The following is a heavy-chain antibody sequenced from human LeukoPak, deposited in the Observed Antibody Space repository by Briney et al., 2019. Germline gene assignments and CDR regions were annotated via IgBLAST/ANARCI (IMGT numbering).Heavy chain of an antibody. CDR1: GFTFTNYW. CDR3: ARRGSGIYYFYYFMDI. J-gene: IGHJ6*03. Sequence: PGGSLRLSCTASGFTFTNYWMYWVRQAPGKGLVWVSHINSDGTSTNYADSVKGRFTISRDNAKNTLYLQMNSLRAEDTAVYYCARRGSGIYYFYYFMDIWGRGTTVTVSS. D-gene: IGHD3-10*01. CDR2: INSDGTST. V-gene: IGHV3-74*01.